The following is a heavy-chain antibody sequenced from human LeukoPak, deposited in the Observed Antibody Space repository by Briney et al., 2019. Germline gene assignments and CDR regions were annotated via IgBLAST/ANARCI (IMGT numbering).Heavy chain of an antibody. V-gene: IGHV3-21*01. CDR3: ARDRREGAVAGIFDY. J-gene: IGHJ4*02. CDR2: ISSSSSYI. Sequence: PGGSLRLSCAASGFTFSSYSMNWVRQAPGKGLEWVSSISSSSSYIYYADSVKGRFTISRDNAKNSLYLQMNSLRAEDTAVYYCARDRREGAVAGIFDYWGQGTLVTVSS. CDR1: GFTFSSYS. D-gene: IGHD6-19*01.